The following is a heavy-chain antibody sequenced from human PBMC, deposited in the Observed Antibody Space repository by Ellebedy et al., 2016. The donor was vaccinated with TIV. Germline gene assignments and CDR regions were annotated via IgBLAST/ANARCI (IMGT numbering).Heavy chain of an antibody. Sequence: LRLSCTVSGGSVRSGGYYWSWIRQHPGKGLEWIGYTYYSGGTYYNPSLKSRLTISVDTSKNQFSLKLSSVTPEDTAVYYCARHVAREGYNRWGQGTLVTVSS. CDR2: TYYSGGT. CDR3: ARHVAREGYNR. V-gene: IGHV4-31*03. J-gene: IGHJ4*02. CDR1: GGSVRSGGYY. D-gene: IGHD5-24*01.